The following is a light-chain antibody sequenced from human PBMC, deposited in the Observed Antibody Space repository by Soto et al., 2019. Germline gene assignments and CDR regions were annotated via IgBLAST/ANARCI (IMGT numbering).Light chain of an antibody. CDR2: EVT. V-gene: IGLV2-14*01. J-gene: IGLJ1*01. CDR1: NSDVGAYNF. CDR3: SSYTSSNTPYV. Sequence: QSVLTQPASVSGSPGQSITISCTGSNSDVGAYNFVSWYQHHPGKAPKLILYEVTTHPSGVSSRFSGSKSGNTASLTISGLQADDEANYYCSSYTSSNTPYVFGTGTKV.